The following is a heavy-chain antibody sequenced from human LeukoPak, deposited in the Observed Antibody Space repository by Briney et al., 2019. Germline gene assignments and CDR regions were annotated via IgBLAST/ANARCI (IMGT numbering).Heavy chain of an antibody. D-gene: IGHD2-21*01. CDR2: IFHTGST. CDR1: GGSISSGDYP. CDR3: ARELWFANAPGSWMDP. J-gene: IGHJ5*02. Sequence: PSQTLSLTCAVSGGSISSGDYPWSWIRQPPGKGLEWIGYIFHTGSTFYNSSLKSRVTISADNSKNQFSLRLSSVTAADTAVYYCARELWFANAPGSWMDPWGQGTLVTVSA. V-gene: IGHV4-30-2*01.